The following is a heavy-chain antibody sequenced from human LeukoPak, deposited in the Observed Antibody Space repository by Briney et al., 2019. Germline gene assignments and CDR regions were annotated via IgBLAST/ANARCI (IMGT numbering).Heavy chain of an antibody. CDR2: IYYSGST. Sequence: PSETLSLTCTVSGGSISSYYWSWIRQPAGKGLEWIGYIYYSGSTNYNPSLKSRVTISVDTSKNQFSLKLSSVTAADTAVYYCARVGSSSWYPEKAFDIWGQGTMVTVSS. CDR3: ARVGSSSWYPEKAFDI. CDR1: GGSISSYY. J-gene: IGHJ3*02. D-gene: IGHD6-13*01. V-gene: IGHV4-59*01.